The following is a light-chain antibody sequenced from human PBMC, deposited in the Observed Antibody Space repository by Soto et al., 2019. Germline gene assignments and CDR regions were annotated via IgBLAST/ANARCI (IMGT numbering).Light chain of an antibody. J-gene: IGKJ4*01. CDR2: AAS. V-gene: IGKV1-27*01. CDR3: QKYGGAPLT. CDR1: QDINIY. Sequence: DIQMTQSPSSLSASLGDRVTITCRAGQDINIYLAWYQQKQGKVPKILISAASTLRSGVPSRFISSGSGTYFTLTISSLQPEDVATYYCQKYGGAPLTFGGGTKVEIK.